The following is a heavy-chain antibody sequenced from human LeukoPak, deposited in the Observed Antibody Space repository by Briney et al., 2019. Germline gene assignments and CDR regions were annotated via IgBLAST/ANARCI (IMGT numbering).Heavy chain of an antibody. CDR2: IMPLFGTA. Sequence: SVKVSCKTSGGTFNNSAISWVRQAPGQRLEWLGGIMPLFGTAGYAQKFQGRATITKDESTRTVYLELTSLTSDDTAVYYCARDVHGDYGSGWFDPWGQGTLVSVSS. V-gene: IGHV1-69*05. J-gene: IGHJ5*02. CDR1: GGTFNNSA. CDR3: ARDVHGDYGSGWFDP. D-gene: IGHD4-17*01.